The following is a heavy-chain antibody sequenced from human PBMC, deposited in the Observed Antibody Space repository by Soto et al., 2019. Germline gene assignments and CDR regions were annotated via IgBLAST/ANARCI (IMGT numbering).Heavy chain of an antibody. CDR2: IYGNGSST. CDR3: ATEFTPNSRWDIDY. V-gene: IGHV3-23*01. CDR1: GFTFSIYT. J-gene: IGHJ4*02. D-gene: IGHD1-26*01. Sequence: EVQVLESGGGLVQPAGSLRLSCAASGFTFSIYTMSWFRQAPGKGLEWVSSIYGNGSSTFYSDSVKGRFTISRDNSGNTVYLQMSSLRAEDTAIYYCATEFTPNSRWDIDYWGQGNLVTVSS.